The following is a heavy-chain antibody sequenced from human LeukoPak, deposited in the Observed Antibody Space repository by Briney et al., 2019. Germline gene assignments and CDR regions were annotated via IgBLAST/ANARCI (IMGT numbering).Heavy chain of an antibody. CDR2: INHSGST. CDR3: AGRFIAVAGTGDNAFDI. J-gene: IGHJ3*02. Sequence: SETLSLTCTVSGGSISSYYWSWIRQPPGKGLEWIGEINHSGSTNYSPSLKSRVTISVNTSKNQFSLKLTSVTAADTAVYYCAGRFIAVAGTGDNAFDIWGQGTMVTVSS. CDR1: GGSISSYY. V-gene: IGHV4-34*01. D-gene: IGHD6-19*01.